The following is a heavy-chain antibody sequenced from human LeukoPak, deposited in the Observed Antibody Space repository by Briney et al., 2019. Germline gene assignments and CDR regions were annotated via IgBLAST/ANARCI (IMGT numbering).Heavy chain of an antibody. CDR2: TYYSGST. Sequence: SETLSLTCTVSGGSISSSSYYWGWIRQPPGKGLEWIGSTYYSGSTYYNPSLKSRVTISVDTSKNQFSLKLSSVTAADTAVYYCARDAGSYYATYYFDYWGQGTLVTVSS. J-gene: IGHJ4*02. CDR3: ARDAGSYYATYYFDY. CDR1: GGSISSSSYY. D-gene: IGHD3-10*01. V-gene: IGHV4-39*07.